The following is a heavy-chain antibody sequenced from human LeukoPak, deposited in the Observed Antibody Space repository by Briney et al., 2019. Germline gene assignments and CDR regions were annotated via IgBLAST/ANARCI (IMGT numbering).Heavy chain of an antibody. CDR1: GGSISSSSYY. Sequence: SETLSLTCTVSGGSISSSSYYWGWIRQPPGKGLEWIGSIYYSGSTYYNPSLKSRVIISVDTSKNQFSLKLSSVTAADTAVYYCARMDSSSWYGDYYYGMDVWGQGTTVTVSS. J-gene: IGHJ6*02. V-gene: IGHV4-39*01. CDR2: IYYSGST. D-gene: IGHD6-13*01. CDR3: ARMDSSSWYGDYYYGMDV.